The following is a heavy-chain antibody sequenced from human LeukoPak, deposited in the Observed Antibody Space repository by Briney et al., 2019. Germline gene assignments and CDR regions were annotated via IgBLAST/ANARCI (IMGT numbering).Heavy chain of an antibody. V-gene: IGHV1-46*01. CDR3: ARVPGTNCYGGSCYGGETHDYGDYPDY. Sequence: GESLKISCKGSGYTFTSYYMHWVRQAPGQGLEWMGIINPSGGSTSYAQKFQGRVTMTRDTSTSTVYMELSSLRSEDTAVYYCARVPGTNCYGGSCYGGETHDYGDYPDYWGQGTLVTVSS. D-gene: IGHD2-15*01. CDR2: INPSGGST. CDR1: GYTFTSYY. J-gene: IGHJ4*02.